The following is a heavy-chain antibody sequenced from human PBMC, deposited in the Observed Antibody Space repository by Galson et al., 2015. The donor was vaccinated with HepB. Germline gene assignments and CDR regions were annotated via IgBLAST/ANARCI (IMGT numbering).Heavy chain of an antibody. CDR1: GGSISSSSYY. J-gene: IGHJ4*02. V-gene: IGHV4-39*01. D-gene: IGHD2-2*01. CDR2: IYSSGST. Sequence: ETLSLTCTVSGGSISSSSYYWGWIRQPPGKGLEWIGSIYSSGSTYYNPSLKSRVTISVDTSKNQFSLNLNSVTAADTAVYYCASHTGKDIVVVPAAIFDYWGQGTLVTVSS. CDR3: ASHTGKDIVVVPAAIFDY.